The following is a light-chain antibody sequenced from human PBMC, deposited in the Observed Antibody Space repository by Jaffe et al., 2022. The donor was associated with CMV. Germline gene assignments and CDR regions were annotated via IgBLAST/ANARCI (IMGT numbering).Light chain of an antibody. CDR1: QSINSF. J-gene: IGKJ2*01. Sequence: DIQMTQSPSSLSASVGDRVTITCRTGQSINSFLNWYQQKPGKAPKLLISGASSLQSGVPSRFGGSASGTDFTLTISSLQPEDFATYYCQQSYSIPFTFGQGTKVEIK. CDR3: QQSYSIPFT. CDR2: GAS. V-gene: IGKV1-39*01.